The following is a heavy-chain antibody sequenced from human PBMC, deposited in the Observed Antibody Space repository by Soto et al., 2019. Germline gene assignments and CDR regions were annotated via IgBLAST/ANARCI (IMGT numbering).Heavy chain of an antibody. CDR1: GFTFSDYS. D-gene: IGHD3-10*01. CDR3: VRDARTMVRGHYFDY. J-gene: IGHJ4*02. Sequence: EVQVVESGGGLVQPGGSLRLSCAASGFTFSDYSFNWVRQAPGRGLEWVSYISSSSSPIYYADSVEGRFTISRDNAKSSLYLQINSLSDEDTAVYYCVRDARTMVRGHYFDYWGQGTLVTVSS. V-gene: IGHV3-48*02. CDR2: ISSSSSPI.